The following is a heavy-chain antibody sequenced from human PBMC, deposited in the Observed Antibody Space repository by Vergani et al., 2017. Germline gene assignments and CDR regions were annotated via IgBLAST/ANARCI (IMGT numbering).Heavy chain of an antibody. CDR2: IIPIFGTA. CDR3: ARDRIGATITDSFDL. D-gene: IGHD5-12*01. V-gene: IGHV1-69*13. CDR1: GGTFSSYA. Sequence: QVQLVQSGAEVKKPGSSVKVSCKASGGTFSSYAISWVRQAPGQGLEWMGGIIPIFGTANYAQKFQGRGTITADESTSTAYMELSSLRSEDTAVYYCARDRIGATITDSFDLWGQGTMVTVSS. J-gene: IGHJ3*01.